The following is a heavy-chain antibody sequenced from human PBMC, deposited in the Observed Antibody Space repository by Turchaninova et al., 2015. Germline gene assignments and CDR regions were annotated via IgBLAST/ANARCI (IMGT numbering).Heavy chain of an antibody. J-gene: IGHJ4*02. D-gene: IGHD2-2*02. CDR1: FTFSSVC. V-gene: IGHV3-7*03. Sequence: QLVESGGGLVQPGGSLRLSCAFTFSSVCMTWVRQAPGQGLELVASIRHDGSVKIYVDSVKSRLTISRDNAEKSLYLQMSSLRAEDTAVYYWARGRRDDSCYTSFDDWGRGTLVTVSS. CDR2: IRHDGSVK. CDR3: ARGRRDDSCYTSFDD.